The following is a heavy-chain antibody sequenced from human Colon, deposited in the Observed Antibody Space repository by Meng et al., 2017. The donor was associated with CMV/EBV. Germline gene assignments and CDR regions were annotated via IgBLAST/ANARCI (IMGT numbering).Heavy chain of an antibody. CDR1: GFTFSDYW. V-gene: IGHV3-7*01. CDR3: ARQRGPSYFDL. Sequence: GESLKISCTASGFTFSDYWMSWVRQAPGKGLEWVANIKGDGSQMHYVDSVRGRFTISRDNSQSSVFLQMNSLRAEDTAVYYCARQRGPSYFDLWGRGTLVTVSS. J-gene: IGHJ2*01. D-gene: IGHD5-12*01. CDR2: IKGDGSQM.